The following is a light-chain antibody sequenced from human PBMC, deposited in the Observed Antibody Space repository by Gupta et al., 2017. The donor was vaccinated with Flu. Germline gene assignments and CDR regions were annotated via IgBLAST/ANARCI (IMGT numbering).Light chain of an antibody. CDR3: QQRSNWPPLYT. Sequence: ESVLTQSPATLSLSPGEGATLSCRASQSVRSYLAWYQQKPGQAPRLLIYDASNRATGIPARFSGSGSGTDFTLTISSLEPEDFAVYYCQQRSNWPPLYTFGQGTKLEIK. CDR1: QSVRSY. V-gene: IGKV3-11*01. J-gene: IGKJ2*01. CDR2: DAS.